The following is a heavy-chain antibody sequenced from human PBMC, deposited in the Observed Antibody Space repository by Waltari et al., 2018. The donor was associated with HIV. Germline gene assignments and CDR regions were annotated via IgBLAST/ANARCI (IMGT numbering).Heavy chain of an antibody. CDR3: AKDFDTSGLPYVVIDS. J-gene: IGHJ4*02. Sequence: EVKLVQSGGGLVQPGASLRLSCTASGVTFRSHAMSWVRQTPGKGLQWVSTISGSGSHTYYADSAKGRFTISRDNSENTLFLQMTRLRVEDTARYFCAKDFDTSGLPYVVIDSWGQGTLVTVSS. V-gene: IGHV3-23*04. D-gene: IGHD3-22*01. CDR2: ISGSGSHT. CDR1: GVTFRSHA.